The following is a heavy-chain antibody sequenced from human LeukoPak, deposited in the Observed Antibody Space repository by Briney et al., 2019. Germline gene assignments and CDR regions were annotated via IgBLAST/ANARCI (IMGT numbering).Heavy chain of an antibody. J-gene: IGHJ5*01. Sequence: ASVKVSCKASGYTFTTYAMNWVRQAPGQGLEWMGWINPNSGGTNYAQRFQGRVTMTRDTSISTAFMEVSRLRSDDTAVYYCARDPTQDYSSSRYGPNWFDPWGQGTLVTVSS. CDR1: GYTFTTYA. CDR3: ARDPTQDYSSSRYGPNWFDP. V-gene: IGHV1-2*02. CDR2: INPNSGGT. D-gene: IGHD6-13*01.